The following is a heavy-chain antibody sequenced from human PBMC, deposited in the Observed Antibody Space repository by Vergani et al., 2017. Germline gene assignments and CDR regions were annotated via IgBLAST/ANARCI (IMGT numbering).Heavy chain of an antibody. Sequence: LQLQESGPGLVKPSETLSLTCTVSGGSISSSSYYWSWIRQPAGKGLEWIGRIKSKTDGGTTDYAAPVKGRFTISRDDSKNTLYLQMNSLKTEDTAVYYCTTEATGNYVSGFDYWGQGTLVTVSS. J-gene: IGHJ4*02. CDR3: TTEATGNYVSGFDY. D-gene: IGHD4-11*01. CDR1: GGSISSSSYY. V-gene: IGHV3-15*01. CDR2: IKSKTDGGTT.